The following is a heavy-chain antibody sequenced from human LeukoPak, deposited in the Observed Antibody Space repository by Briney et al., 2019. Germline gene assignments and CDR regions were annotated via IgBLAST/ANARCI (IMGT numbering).Heavy chain of an antibody. V-gene: IGHV3-30*18. J-gene: IGHJ4*02. CDR3: AKDSQHLAIYYFDY. CDR1: GFTFTSYA. Sequence: GGSLRLSCAASGFTFTSYAMHWVRQAPGKGLEWVAVISYDGNDYHYADSLKGRFTISRDNSKNTLYLQMNSLRAEDTAFYYCAKDSQHLAIYYFDYWGQGTLVTVSS. D-gene: IGHD6-13*01. CDR2: ISYDGNDY.